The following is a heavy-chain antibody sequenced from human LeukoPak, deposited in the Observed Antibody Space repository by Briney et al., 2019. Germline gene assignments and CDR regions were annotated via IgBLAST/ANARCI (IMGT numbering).Heavy chain of an antibody. D-gene: IGHD5-24*01. V-gene: IGHV3-30*18. J-gene: IGHJ4*02. CDR3: AKEMTTISMFDY. Sequence: GGSLRLSCAASGFTFSSYAMSWVRQAPGKGLEWVAVISFDGRNKYYADSVKGRFTISRDDSKNTLYLQMNSLRAEDTAVYYCAKEMTTISMFDYWGQGTLVTVSS. CDR1: GFTFSSYA. CDR2: ISFDGRNK.